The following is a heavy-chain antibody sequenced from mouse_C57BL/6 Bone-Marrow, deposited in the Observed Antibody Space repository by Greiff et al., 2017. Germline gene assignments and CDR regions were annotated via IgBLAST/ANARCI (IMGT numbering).Heavy chain of an antibody. CDR2: ISDGGSYT. V-gene: IGHV5-4*01. CDR1: GFTFSSYA. J-gene: IGHJ1*03. D-gene: IGHD2-12*01. CDR3: AREVTYDV. Sequence: EVMLVESGGGLVKPGGSLKLSCAASGFTFSSYAMSWVRQTPEKRLEWVATISDGGSYTYYPDNVKGRFTISRDNAKNNRYLQMSHLKSEDTAMYYCAREVTYDVWGKGTTVTVSS.